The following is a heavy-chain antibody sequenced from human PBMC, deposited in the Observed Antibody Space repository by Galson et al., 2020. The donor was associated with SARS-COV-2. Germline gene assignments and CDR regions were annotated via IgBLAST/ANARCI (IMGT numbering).Heavy chain of an antibody. CDR2: IDWDDDK. J-gene: IGHJ4*02. CDR3: ARTRVAVAGLPFDY. Sequence: TQTLTLTCTFSGFSLSTSGMCVSWIRQPPGKALEWLARIDWDDDKYYSTSLKTRLTISKDTSKNQVVLTMTNMDPVDTATYYCARTRVAVAGLPFDYWGQGTLVTVSS. V-gene: IGHV2-70*11. CDR1: GFSLSTSGMC. D-gene: IGHD6-19*01.